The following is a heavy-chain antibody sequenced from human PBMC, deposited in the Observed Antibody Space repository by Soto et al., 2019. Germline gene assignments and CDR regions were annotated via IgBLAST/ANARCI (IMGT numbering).Heavy chain of an antibody. CDR3: AKEGDIVVVVAATGGGTHFDY. CDR2: ISGSGGST. J-gene: IGHJ4*02. CDR1: GFTFSSYA. V-gene: IGHV3-23*01. D-gene: IGHD2-15*01. Sequence: EVQLLESGGGLVQPGGSLRLSCAASGFTFSSYAMSWVRQAPGKGLEWVSAISGSGGSTYYADSVKGRFTISRDNSKNTLYLQMNSLRAEDTAVYYCAKEGDIVVVVAATGGGTHFDYWGQGTLVTVSS.